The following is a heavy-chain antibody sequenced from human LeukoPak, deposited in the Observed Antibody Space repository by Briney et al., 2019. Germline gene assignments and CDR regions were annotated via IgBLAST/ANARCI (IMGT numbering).Heavy chain of an antibody. D-gene: IGHD5-18*01. CDR2: INGGGDTT. Sequence: GGSLRLSCAASGFTFVSYAMTWVRQAPGKGLEWVSAINGGGDTTYYADSVKGRFTTSRDKSKNTMYLQMNSLRAEDTALYYCAKALDTYGYMRFDFWGQGTLVTVSS. CDR3: AKALDTYGYMRFDF. V-gene: IGHV3-23*01. J-gene: IGHJ4*02. CDR1: GFTFVSYA.